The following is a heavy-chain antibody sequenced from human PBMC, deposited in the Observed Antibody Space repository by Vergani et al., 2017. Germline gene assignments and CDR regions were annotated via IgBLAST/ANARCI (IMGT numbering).Heavy chain of an antibody. J-gene: IGHJ2*01. Sequence: QVQLQQWGAGLLKPSETLSLTCAVYGGSLSGYYWSWIRQPPGKGLEWIGEINHSGSTNYNPSLKSRVTISVDTSKNQFSRKLSSVTAADTAVYYCARVPTIVVVTAIPWYFDLWGRGTLVTVSS. D-gene: IGHD2-21*02. CDR2: INHSGST. CDR1: GGSLSGYY. V-gene: IGHV4-34*01. CDR3: ARVPTIVVVTAIPWYFDL.